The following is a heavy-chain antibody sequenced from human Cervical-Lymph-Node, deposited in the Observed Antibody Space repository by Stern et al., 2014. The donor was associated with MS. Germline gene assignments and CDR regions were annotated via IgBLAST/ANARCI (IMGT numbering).Heavy chain of an antibody. CDR3: ARDYYDSSGFRFDP. V-gene: IGHV6-1*01. D-gene: IGHD3-22*01. CDR2: TYYRSKWNN. J-gene: IGHJ5*02. CDR1: GDSVSSDRTT. Sequence: QVQLQQSGPGLVKPSQTLSLTCAISGDSVSSDRTTWNWVRRSPSRGLEWLGRTYYRSKWNNDYSESVKSRITINPDTSKNQFSLQLNSVTPEDTAVYYCARDYYDSSGFRFDPWGQGTLVTVS.